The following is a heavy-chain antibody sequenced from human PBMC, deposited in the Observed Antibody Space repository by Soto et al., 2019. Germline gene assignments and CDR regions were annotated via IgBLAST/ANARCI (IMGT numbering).Heavy chain of an antibody. Sequence: ASVKVSCKASGYTFTGYYMHWVRQAPGQGLEWMGWINAGNGNTKYSQRFQDRVTITRDTSASTAYMELSSLRSEDTAVFYCARGGYNWNDVGIFDSWGQGTLVTVSS. CDR1: GYTFTGYY. J-gene: IGHJ4*02. D-gene: IGHD1-20*01. CDR2: INAGNGNT. CDR3: ARGGYNWNDVGIFDS. V-gene: IGHV1-3*01.